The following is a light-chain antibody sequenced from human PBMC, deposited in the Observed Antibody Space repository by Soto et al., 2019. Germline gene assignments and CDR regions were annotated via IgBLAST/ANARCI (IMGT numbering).Light chain of an antibody. CDR1: QSVTSN. CDR3: QQYDNWWT. J-gene: IGKJ1*01. Sequence: EIVMTQSPATLSVSPGERATLSCRASQSVTSNLAWYQKKPGQAPRLLIYGASTRATDIPARFSGSGSGTDFTLTISSLQSEDFAVYYCQQYDNWWTFGQGTRVEIK. CDR2: GAS. V-gene: IGKV3-15*01.